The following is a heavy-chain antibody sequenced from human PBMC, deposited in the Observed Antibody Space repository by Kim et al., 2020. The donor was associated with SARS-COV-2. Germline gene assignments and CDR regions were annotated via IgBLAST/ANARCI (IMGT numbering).Heavy chain of an antibody. CDR3: ARDRVTMVTTAWDGLDV. J-gene: IGHJ6*02. CDR2: INSDTTTT. D-gene: IGHD4-17*01. CDR1: GFTFSSYS. V-gene: IGHV3-74*01. Sequence: GGSLRLSCAASGFTFSSYSMHWVRQVPGKGLVWVSRINSDTTTTYYTDSVKGRFTISRDNAKNTLYLQMNSLRDEDTAVYYCARDRVTMVTTAWDGLDVWGQGTTVTVSS.